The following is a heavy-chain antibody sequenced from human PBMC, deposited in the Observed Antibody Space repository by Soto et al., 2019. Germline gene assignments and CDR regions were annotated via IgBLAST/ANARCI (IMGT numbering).Heavy chain of an antibody. CDR2: INHSGST. Sequence: LENLSLTCALYCWDFSGYYWGRIRQPPRKGLEWSGEINHSGSTHYNPSLKSRVTISVDTSKNQFPLKLSSVTPADQAGHYWARERGGYCSGGGCYRYRDYYLDYWVHGTRVTVS. D-gene: IGHD2-15*01. J-gene: IGHJ4*01. CDR1: CWDFSGYY. V-gene: IGHV4-34*01. CDR3: ARERGGYCSGGGCYRYRDYYLDY.